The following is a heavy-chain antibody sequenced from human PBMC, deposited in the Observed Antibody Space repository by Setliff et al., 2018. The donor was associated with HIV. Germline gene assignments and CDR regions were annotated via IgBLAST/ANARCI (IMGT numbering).Heavy chain of an antibody. Sequence: PSETLSLTCTVSGGSISSGDYYWSWIRQYPGKGLEWIGYIYYSGSTFYNPSLKSRVIISVDTSKKQFSLKLSSVTAADTAVYYCAREGYGDKRERYFYYMDVWGKGTTVTVS. CDR3: AREGYGDKRERYFYYMDV. D-gene: IGHD4-17*01. V-gene: IGHV4-31*03. J-gene: IGHJ6*03. CDR1: GGSISSGDYY. CDR2: IYYSGST.